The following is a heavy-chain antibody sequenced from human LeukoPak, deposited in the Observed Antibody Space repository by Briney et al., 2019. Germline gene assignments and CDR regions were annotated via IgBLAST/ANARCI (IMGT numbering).Heavy chain of an antibody. V-gene: IGHV3-21*01. J-gene: IGHJ4*02. CDR3: ASEDEMARVDY. CDR2: ISSSSSYI. D-gene: IGHD2-8*01. Sequence: PGGSLRLSCAASGFTFGSYSMNWVRQAPGKGLEWVSSISSSSSYIYYADSVKGRFTISRDNAKNSLYLQMNSLRAEDTAVYYCASEDEMARVDYWGQGTLVTVSS. CDR1: GFTFGSYS.